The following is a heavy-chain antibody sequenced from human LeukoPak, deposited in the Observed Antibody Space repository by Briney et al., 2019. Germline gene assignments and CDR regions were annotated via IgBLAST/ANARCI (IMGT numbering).Heavy chain of an antibody. Sequence: SETLSLTCTVSGGSISSYYWSWIRQPPGKGLKWIGYIYYSGSTNYNPSLKSRVTISVDTSKNQFSLKLSSVTAADTAVYYCARDLSDSSGAMDVWGKGTTVTISS. D-gene: IGHD3-22*01. J-gene: IGHJ6*03. V-gene: IGHV4-59*01. CDR3: ARDLSDSSGAMDV. CDR2: IYYSGST. CDR1: GGSISSYY.